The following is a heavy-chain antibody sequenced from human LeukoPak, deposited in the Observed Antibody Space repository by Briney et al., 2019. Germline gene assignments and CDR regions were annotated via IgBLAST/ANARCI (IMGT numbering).Heavy chain of an antibody. D-gene: IGHD3-10*01. V-gene: IGHV4-59*01. CDR2: IYYSGST. J-gene: IGHJ4*02. CDR3: ARGNYYGSGSSFDY. CDR1: GGSISSYY. Sequence: SETLSLTCTVSGGSISSYYWSWIRQPPGKGLEWIGYIYYSGSTNYNPSLKSRVTISVDTSKNQFSLKLSSVTAAGTAVYYCARGNYYGSGSSFDYWGQGTLVTVSS.